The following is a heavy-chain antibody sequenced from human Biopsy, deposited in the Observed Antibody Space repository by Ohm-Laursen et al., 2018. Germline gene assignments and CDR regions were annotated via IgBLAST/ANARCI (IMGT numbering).Heavy chain of an antibody. CDR3: ARGNGPSA. D-gene: IGHD4-23*01. Sequence: SLRPSCAATGFIFSTYTMNWVRQAPGKGLEWVSSISSRSSDIYYADSVKGRFTISGDNARNSVYLQMNSLRAEDTAIYYCARGNGPSAWGQGTLVTVSS. V-gene: IGHV3-21*01. J-gene: IGHJ5*02. CDR2: ISSRSSDI. CDR1: GFIFSTYT.